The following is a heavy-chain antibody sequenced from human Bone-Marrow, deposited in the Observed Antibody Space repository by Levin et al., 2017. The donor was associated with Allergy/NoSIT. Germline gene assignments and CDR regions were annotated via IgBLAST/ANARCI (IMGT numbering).Heavy chain of an antibody. CDR2: ISSSSSYI. CDR3: AGDEGWVTTVTSLGYFDL. V-gene: IGHV3-21*01. D-gene: IGHD4-17*01. CDR1: GFTFSSYS. J-gene: IGHJ2*01. Sequence: GGSLRLSCAASGFTFSSYSMNWVRQAPGKGLEWVSSISSSSSYIYYADSVKGRFTISRDNAKNSLYLQMNSLRAEDTAVYYCAGDEGWVTTVTSLGYFDLWGRGTLVTVSS.